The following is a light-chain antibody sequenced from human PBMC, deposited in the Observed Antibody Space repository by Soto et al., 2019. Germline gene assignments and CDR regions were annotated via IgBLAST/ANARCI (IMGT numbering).Light chain of an antibody. Sequence: DIQMTQSPSSLSASVGDRVTITCRASQSISSYLNLYQQKPGKAPKLLIYAASSLQSGVPSRFSGRGSGTDFTLTISSLQPEDFATYYCQRSYSTPRTFGQGTKVEIQ. J-gene: IGKJ1*01. CDR2: AAS. CDR3: QRSYSTPRT. V-gene: IGKV1-39*01. CDR1: QSISSY.